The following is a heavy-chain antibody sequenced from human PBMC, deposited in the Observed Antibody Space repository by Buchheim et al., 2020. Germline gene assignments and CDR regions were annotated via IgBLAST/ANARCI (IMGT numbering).Heavy chain of an antibody. V-gene: IGHV3-15*01. CDR2: IKSKTDGGTT. D-gene: IGHD3-3*01. Sequence: EVQLVESGGGLVKPGGSLRLSCAASGFTFSNAWMSWVRQAPGKGLEWVGRIKSKTDGGTTDYAAPVKGRFTISRDDSKNTLYLQMNSLKTDDTAVYYCTTDPSGGVYDFWSGYYYYYYGMDVGGQGTT. CDR3: TTDPSGGVYDFWSGYYYYYYGMDV. J-gene: IGHJ6*02. CDR1: GFTFSNAW.